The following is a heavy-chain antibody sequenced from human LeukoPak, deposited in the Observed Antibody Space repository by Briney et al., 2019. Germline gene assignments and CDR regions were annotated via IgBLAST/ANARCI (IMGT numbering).Heavy chain of an antibody. CDR2: INPNSGGT. CDR1: GYTSTAYY. J-gene: IGHJ4*02. V-gene: IGHV1-2*02. Sequence: ASVKVSCKASGYTSTAYYVHWVRQAPGQGLEWMGWINPNSGGTNYAQKFQGRVTMTRDTSISTAYMELSRLRSDDTAVYYCARGVTYGSGSYYLSGWGQGTLVTVSS. CDR3: ARGVTYGSGSYYLSG. D-gene: IGHD3-10*01.